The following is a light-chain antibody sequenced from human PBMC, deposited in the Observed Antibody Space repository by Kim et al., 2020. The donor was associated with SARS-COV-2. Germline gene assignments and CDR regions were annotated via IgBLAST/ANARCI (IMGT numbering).Light chain of an antibody. CDR1: QRLLFASNNQNY. CDR2: WAS. CDR3: QQYYSSPIT. Sequence: DIVMTQSPDSLAVSLGERVPINCKSSQRLLFASNNQNYMAWYQQKPGQPPILLIYWASTRHSGVPDRFSGSGSGTDFTLTISSLQAEDLTVYYCQQYYSSPITFGQGTRLEIK. J-gene: IGKJ5*01. V-gene: IGKV4-1*01.